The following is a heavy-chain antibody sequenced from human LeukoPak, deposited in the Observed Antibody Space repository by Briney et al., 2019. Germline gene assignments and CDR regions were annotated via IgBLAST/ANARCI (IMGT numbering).Heavy chain of an antibody. CDR3: ARDCRGGGDCWDAFDI. Sequence: SETLSLTCTVSGGSISSYYWSWIRQPPGKGLEWIGYIYYSGSTNYNPSLKSRVTISVDTSKNQFSLKLSSVTAADTAVYYCARDCRGGGDCWDAFDIWGQGTMVTVSS. D-gene: IGHD2-21*02. CDR2: IYYSGST. V-gene: IGHV4-59*01. J-gene: IGHJ3*02. CDR1: GGSISSYY.